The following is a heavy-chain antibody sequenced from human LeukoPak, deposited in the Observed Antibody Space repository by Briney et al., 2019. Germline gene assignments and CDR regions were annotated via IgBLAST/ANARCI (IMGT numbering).Heavy chain of an antibody. J-gene: IGHJ4*02. Sequence: GGSLRLSCAASGFTFSGSAMHWVRQASGKGLEWVGRIRSKANSYATAYAASVKGRFTISRDDSKNTAYLQMNSLKTEDTAVYYCTVRPGYSSSWHGDDYWGQGTLVTVSS. V-gene: IGHV3-73*01. D-gene: IGHD6-13*01. CDR3: TVRPGYSSSWHGDDY. CDR1: GFTFSGSA. CDR2: IRSKANSYAT.